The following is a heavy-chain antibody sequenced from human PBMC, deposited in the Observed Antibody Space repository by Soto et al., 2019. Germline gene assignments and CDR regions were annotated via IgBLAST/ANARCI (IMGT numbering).Heavy chain of an antibody. CDR1: GGTFSSYA. D-gene: IGHD6-19*01. Sequence: QVQLVQSGAEVKKPGSSVKVSCKASGGTFSSYAISWVRQAPGQGLEWMGGIIPIFGTANYAQKCQGRVTITADESTSAAYMELSSLRSEDTAVYYCAGRGSGWYTYNWFDPWGQGTLVTVSS. CDR2: IIPIFGTA. V-gene: IGHV1-69*01. J-gene: IGHJ5*02. CDR3: AGRGSGWYTYNWFDP.